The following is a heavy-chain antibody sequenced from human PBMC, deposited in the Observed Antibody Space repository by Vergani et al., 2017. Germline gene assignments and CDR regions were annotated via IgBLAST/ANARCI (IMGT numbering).Heavy chain of an antibody. V-gene: IGHV4-61*02. J-gene: IGHJ5*02. CDR3: ARTSLSGNYFTNWFDP. D-gene: IGHD1-26*01. CDR1: GDSISSNNYF. CDR2: IYNSGST. Sequence: QVQLQESGPGLVKPSQTLSLTCTVSGDSISSNNYFWTWIRQPAGKGLEWIGRIYNSGSTNYNHSLGSRVTVSLDMSKNQFSLKLSSVTAADTAVYYCARTSLSGNYFTNWFDPWGQGTLVTVSS.